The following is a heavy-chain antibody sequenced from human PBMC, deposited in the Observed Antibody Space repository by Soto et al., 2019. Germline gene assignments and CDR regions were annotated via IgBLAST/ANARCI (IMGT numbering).Heavy chain of an antibody. CDR3: ARGGSGYCSGGGCPPDS. CDR1: GGSISSGGYY. D-gene: IGHD2-15*01. V-gene: IGHV4-31*03. J-gene: IGHJ4*02. Sequence: LSLTCTVSGGSISSGGYYWSWIRQHPGKGLEWIGYIYYSGSTYYNPSLKSRVTISVDTSKNQFSLKLSSVTAADTAVYYCARGGSGYCSGGGCPPDSWGQGTLVTVSS. CDR2: IYYSGST.